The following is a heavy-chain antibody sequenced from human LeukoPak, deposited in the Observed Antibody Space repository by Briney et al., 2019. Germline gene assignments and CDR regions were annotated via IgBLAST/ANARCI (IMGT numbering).Heavy chain of an antibody. V-gene: IGHV1-69*04. CDR1: GGTFSSYA. D-gene: IGHD3-22*01. CDR3: ARDSLDSSGYTGY. J-gene: IGHJ4*02. Sequence: ASVKVSCKASGGTFSSYAISWVRQAPGQGLEWMGRIIPILGIANYAQKFQGRVTITADKSTSAAYMELSSLRSEDTAVYYCARDSLDSSGYTGYWGQGTLVTVSS. CDR2: IIPILGIA.